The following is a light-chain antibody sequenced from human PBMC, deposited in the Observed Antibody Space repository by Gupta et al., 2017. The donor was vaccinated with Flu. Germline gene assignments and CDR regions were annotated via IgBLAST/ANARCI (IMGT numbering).Light chain of an antibody. V-gene: IGLV2-23*01. CDR3: CSDAGCNTWV. J-gene: IGLJ3*02. CDR2: ETN. Sequence: QSALTQPASVSGSPGQSITISCTGTSSDVGSYDFVTWYQQHPGKAPKLMIFETNKRPAVVARRFSGSESGNTASLTISGRTKEDEADYFYCSDAGCNTWVFGGGTKVTVL. CDR1: SSDVGSYDF.